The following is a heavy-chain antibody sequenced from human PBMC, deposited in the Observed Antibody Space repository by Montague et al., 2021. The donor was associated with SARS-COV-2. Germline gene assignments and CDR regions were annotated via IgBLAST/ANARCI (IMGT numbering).Heavy chain of an antibody. CDR2: FYTTGST. CDR1: GGSTSSYY. V-gene: IGHV4-4*07. Sequence: SETLSLTCTVSGGSTSSYYWSWIRQPAGKGLEWIGRFYTTGSTNYNPSLKSRVTMSVDTSKDQFSLKLSSVTAADTAVYYCARSTFYSSGWWDNWYFDLWGRGTLVTVSS. J-gene: IGHJ2*01. CDR3: ARSTFYSSGWWDNWYFDL. D-gene: IGHD6-19*01.